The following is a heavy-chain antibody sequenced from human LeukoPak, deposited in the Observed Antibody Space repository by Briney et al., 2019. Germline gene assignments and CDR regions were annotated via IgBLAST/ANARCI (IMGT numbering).Heavy chain of an antibody. Sequence: KPGGSLRLSCAASGFTFSSYSMNWVRQAPGKGLEWVSSISSSSSYIYYADSGKGRFTISRDNAKNSLYLQMNSLRAEDTAVYYCARGPGYSSGWYPRWGQGTLVTVSS. CDR2: ISSSSSYI. J-gene: IGHJ4*02. CDR3: ARGPGYSSGWYPR. V-gene: IGHV3-21*01. CDR1: GFTFSSYS. D-gene: IGHD6-19*01.